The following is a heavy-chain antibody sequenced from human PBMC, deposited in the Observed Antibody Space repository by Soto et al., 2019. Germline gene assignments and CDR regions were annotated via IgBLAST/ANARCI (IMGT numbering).Heavy chain of an antibody. V-gene: IGHV5-51*01. Sequence: GESLKIACQGSGYNFAGYWIAWVRQMPGKGLELMGIIYPSDSDTRYRPSFQGQVTISADKSISSAYMQWSSLRAADTAMYDCARGRVATRTFACWGQGTPVTVSS. CDR3: ARGRVATRTFAC. J-gene: IGHJ4*02. CDR2: IYPSDSDT. D-gene: IGHD3-3*02. CDR1: GYNFAGYW.